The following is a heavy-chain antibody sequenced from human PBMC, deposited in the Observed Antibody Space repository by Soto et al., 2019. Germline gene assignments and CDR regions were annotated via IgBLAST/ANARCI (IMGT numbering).Heavy chain of an antibody. CDR2: ISGSGGST. D-gene: IGHD6-13*01. Sequence: EVQLLESGGGLVQPGGSLRLSCAASGFTFSSYAMSWVRQAPGKGLEWVSAISGSGGSTYYADSVKGRFTISRDNSKKPLYLQMNSLRAEDTAVYYCAKVGSSRWFWGPTVGENWFDPWGQGTLVTVSS. CDR3: AKVGSSRWFWGPTVGENWFDP. V-gene: IGHV3-23*01. J-gene: IGHJ5*02. CDR1: GFTFSSYA.